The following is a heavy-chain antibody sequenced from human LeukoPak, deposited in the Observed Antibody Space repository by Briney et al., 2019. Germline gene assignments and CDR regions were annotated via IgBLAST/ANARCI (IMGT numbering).Heavy chain of an antibody. J-gene: IGHJ4*02. V-gene: IGHV3-9*01. CDR3: AKGTYYYDSSGYYYDPLFDY. Sequence: PGGSLRLSCAASGFTFDDYAMHWVRQAPGKGLEWVSGISWNSGSIGYADSVKGRFTISRDNSKNTLYLQMNSLRAEDTAVYYCAKGTYYYDSSGYYYDPLFDYWGQGTLVTVSS. CDR1: GFTFDDYA. D-gene: IGHD3-22*01. CDR2: ISWNSGSI.